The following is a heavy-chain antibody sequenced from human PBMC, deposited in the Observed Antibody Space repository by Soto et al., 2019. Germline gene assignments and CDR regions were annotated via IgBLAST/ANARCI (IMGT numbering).Heavy chain of an antibody. V-gene: IGHV3-30-3*01. CDR3: ASLYSYGKHYYNYYGMDV. CDR2: ISYDGSNK. D-gene: IGHD5-18*01. CDR1: GFTFSSYA. J-gene: IGHJ6*02. Sequence: GGSLRLSCAASGFTFSSYAMHWVRQAPGKGLEWVAVISYDGSNKYYADSVKGRFTISRDNSKNTLYLQMNTLRAENTAVYSCASLYSYGKHYYNYYGMDVWGQGTTVTVSS.